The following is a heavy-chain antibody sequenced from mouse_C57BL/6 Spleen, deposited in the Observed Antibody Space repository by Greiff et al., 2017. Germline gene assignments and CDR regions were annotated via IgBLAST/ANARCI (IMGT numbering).Heavy chain of an antibody. Sequence: VQLQESGAELVRPGTSVKVSCKASGYAFTNYLIEWVKQRPGQGLEWIGVINPGSGGTNYNEKFKGKGTLTAEKSSSTAYMQLSSLTSEDSAVYFCARSKGGAMDYWGQGTSVTVSS. J-gene: IGHJ4*01. V-gene: IGHV1-54*01. CDR2: INPGSGGT. CDR3: ARSKGGAMDY. CDR1: GYAFTNYL.